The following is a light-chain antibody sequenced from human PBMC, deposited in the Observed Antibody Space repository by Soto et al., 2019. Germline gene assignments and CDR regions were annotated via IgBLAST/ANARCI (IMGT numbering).Light chain of an antibody. V-gene: IGLV2-14*01. CDR3: GSYTSADTPFV. J-gene: IGLJ1*01. CDR1: GTDVGGYNY. Sequence: QSALAQPSSVSGSPGQSITISCTGTGTDVGGYNYVSWYQHHPGKGPKLIIYEVSNRPSGVSDRFSGSKSGNKASLIISNLEAEDESDYYCGSYTSADTPFVFGTGTKVTVL. CDR2: EVS.